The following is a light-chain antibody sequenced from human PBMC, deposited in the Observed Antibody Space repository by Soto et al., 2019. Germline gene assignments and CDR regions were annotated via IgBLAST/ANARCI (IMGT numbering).Light chain of an antibody. CDR3: QSYDSNTVV. Sequence: NFMLTQPHSVSESPGKTVSISCTRSSGAIASNSVQWYQQRPGSAPSTVIYEDNQRPSGVPDRFSGSTDGSSNSASLTISGLQTEDEADYYCQSYDSNTVVFGGGTQLTVL. V-gene: IGLV6-57*04. J-gene: IGLJ2*01. CDR1: SGAIASNS. CDR2: EDN.